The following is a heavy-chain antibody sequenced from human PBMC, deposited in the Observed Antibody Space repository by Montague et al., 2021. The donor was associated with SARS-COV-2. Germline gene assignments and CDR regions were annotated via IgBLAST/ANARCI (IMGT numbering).Heavy chain of an antibody. Sequence: SPRLSCAASGFIFSDYNMTWIRQTPGKGLEWISYINGASSRTNYADSVKGRFTISRDNAKNSLFLQMNSLRVENTAVYYCARGISLFDPWGQGTLVTVSS. CDR3: ARGISLFDP. CDR2: INGASSRT. CDR1: GFIFSDYN. J-gene: IGHJ5*02. V-gene: IGHV3-11*05.